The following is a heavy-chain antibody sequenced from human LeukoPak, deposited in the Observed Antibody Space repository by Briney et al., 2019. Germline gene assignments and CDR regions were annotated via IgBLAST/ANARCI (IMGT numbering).Heavy chain of an antibody. CDR3: ARALVDIVATDAFDI. CDR2: INPNSGGT. V-gene: IGHV1-2*02. Sequence: VSVKVSRKASGYTFTGYYMHWVRQAPGQGLEWMGWINPNSGGTNYAQQFQGRVTMTRDTSISTAYMELSRLRSDDTAVYYCARALVDIVATDAFDIWGQGTMVTVSS. J-gene: IGHJ3*02. CDR1: GYTFTGYY. D-gene: IGHD5-12*01.